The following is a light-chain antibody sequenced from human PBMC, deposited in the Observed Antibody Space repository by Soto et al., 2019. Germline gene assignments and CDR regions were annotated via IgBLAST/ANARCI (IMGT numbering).Light chain of an antibody. CDR2: TAS. CDR3: QLCNIYPLT. CDR1: QGISSY. J-gene: IGKJ4*01. V-gene: IGKV1-9*01. Sequence: DIQLTQSPSFLSASVGDRVTITCRASQGISSYLAWYQRKPGKAPTLLIYTASALQSGVPSRIRGSGSGTEFPLTISSLQPEYCATYYFQLCNIYPLTFVGGTKVEIK.